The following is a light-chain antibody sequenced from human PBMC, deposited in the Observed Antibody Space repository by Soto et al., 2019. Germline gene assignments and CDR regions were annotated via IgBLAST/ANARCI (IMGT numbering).Light chain of an antibody. Sequence: QSALTQSPSASGSPGQSVTIYCTGTSSDVGGYNFVSWYQQHPGKAPKLMIYEVTKRLSGVPDRFSGSKSGNTASLTVSGLQAEDEADYYCSSYAGSNHLLFGGGTKLTVL. V-gene: IGLV2-8*01. J-gene: IGLJ2*01. CDR3: SSYAGSNHLL. CDR1: SSDVGGYNF. CDR2: EVT.